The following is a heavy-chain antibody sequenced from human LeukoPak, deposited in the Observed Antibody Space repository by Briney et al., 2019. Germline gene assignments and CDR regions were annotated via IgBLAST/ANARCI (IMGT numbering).Heavy chain of an antibody. Sequence: SETLSLTCAVYGGSFSDYYWSWIRQPPGKGLEWIGEINHSGSTKYNPSMKSRVTISVDTSKNQFSLKLSSVTAADTAVYYCARSVEGYCSGGSCYYYYYYMDVWGKGTTVTVSS. CDR3: ARSVEGYCSGGSCYYYYYYMDV. V-gene: IGHV4-34*01. CDR2: INHSGST. D-gene: IGHD2-15*01. J-gene: IGHJ6*03. CDR1: GGSFSDYY.